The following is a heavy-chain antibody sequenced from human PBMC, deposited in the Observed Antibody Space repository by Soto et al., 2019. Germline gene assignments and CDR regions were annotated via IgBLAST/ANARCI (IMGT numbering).Heavy chain of an antibody. CDR2: ISYDGSNK. Sequence: GGSLRLSCAASGFTFSSYGMHWVRQAPGKGLEWVAVISYDGSNKYYADSVKGRFTFSRDNSKNTLYLQMNSLRAEDTAVYYCAKDTRYDYGGYFDYWGQGTLVTVSS. V-gene: IGHV3-30*18. CDR3: AKDTRYDYGGYFDY. J-gene: IGHJ4*02. D-gene: IGHD4-17*01. CDR1: GFTFSSYG.